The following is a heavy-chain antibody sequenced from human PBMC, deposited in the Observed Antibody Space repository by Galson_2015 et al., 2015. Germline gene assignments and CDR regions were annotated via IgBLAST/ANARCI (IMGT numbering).Heavy chain of an antibody. D-gene: IGHD6-13*01. CDR3: ARDLPEIAAEGVGFDP. J-gene: IGHJ5*02. Sequence: TLSLTCTVSGGSISSGGYYWSWIRQHPGKGLEWIGYIYYSGSTYYNPSLKSRVTISVDTSKNQFSLKLSSVTAADTAVYYCARDLPEIAAEGVGFDPWGQGTLVTVSS. CDR2: IYYSGST. CDR1: GGSISSGGYY. V-gene: IGHV4-31*03.